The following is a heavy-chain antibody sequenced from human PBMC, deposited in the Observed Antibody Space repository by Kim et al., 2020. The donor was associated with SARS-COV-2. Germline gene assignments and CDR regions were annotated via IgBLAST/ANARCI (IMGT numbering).Heavy chain of an antibody. CDR3: ARDYPYYYGMVV. Sequence: YCADSVKCRFTISRDNAKNSLYLQLNRLRAEDTAVYYCARDYPYYYGMVVWVQGTTVTVSS. V-gene: IGHV3-21*01. J-gene: IGHJ6*02.